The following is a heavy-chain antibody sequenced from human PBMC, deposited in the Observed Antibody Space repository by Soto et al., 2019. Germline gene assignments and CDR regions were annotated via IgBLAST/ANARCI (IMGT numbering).Heavy chain of an antibody. Sequence: QVQLVQSGAEVKKPGSSVKVSCKASGGTFSSYAISWVRQAPGQGLEWMGEIIPIFGTANYAQKFQGRVTITADESTSTAYMELSSLRSEDTDVYYCARGRDCSSTSCLGGMDVWGQGTTVTVSS. CDR3: ARGRDCSSTSCLGGMDV. D-gene: IGHD2-2*01. J-gene: IGHJ6*02. CDR2: IIPIFGTA. V-gene: IGHV1-69*01. CDR1: GGTFSSYA.